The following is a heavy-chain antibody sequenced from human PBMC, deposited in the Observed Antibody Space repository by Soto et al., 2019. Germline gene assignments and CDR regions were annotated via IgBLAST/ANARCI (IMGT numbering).Heavy chain of an antibody. CDR2: IYPGDSET. V-gene: IGHV5-51*01. Sequence: PGESLKISCKASGYSFANYWMGWVCQKPGKGLEWMGVIYPGDSETTYSPSFEGQVIISVDRSRGTAFLEWSSLEASDTAMYYCARPGAPTDTVVYDFWGQGTQVTVYS. CDR3: ARPGAPTDTVVYDF. J-gene: IGHJ4*02. D-gene: IGHD5-18*01. CDR1: GYSFANYW.